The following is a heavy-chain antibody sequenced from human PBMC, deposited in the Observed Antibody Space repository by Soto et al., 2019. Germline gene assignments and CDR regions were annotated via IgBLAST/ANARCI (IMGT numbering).Heavy chain of an antibody. D-gene: IGHD3-16*02. J-gene: IGHJ4*02. CDR2: IYYSGST. CDR1: GGSISSSSYY. Sequence: SETLSLTCTVSGGSISSSSYYWGWIRQPPGKGLEWIGSIYYSGSTYYNPSLKSRVTISVDTSKNQFSLKLCSVSGADTAVYYCARSPILITFGGVIVAHFDYWGQGTLVTVSS. V-gene: IGHV4-39*01. CDR3: ARSPILITFGGVIVAHFDY.